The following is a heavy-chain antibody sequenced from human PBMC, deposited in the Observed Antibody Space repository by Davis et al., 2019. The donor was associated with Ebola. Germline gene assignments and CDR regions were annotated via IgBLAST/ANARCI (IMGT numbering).Heavy chain of an antibody. Sequence: AASVKVSCKASGYTFTSYGITWVRQAPGQGLEWMGWINPHNGNTNYAQNVQGRVTMTTDTSTSTAYMEVGILRSDDTAVYYCTRGKWFDPWGQGTLVAVSS. CDR2: INPHNGNT. CDR1: GYTFTSYG. CDR3: TRGKWFDP. V-gene: IGHV1-18*04. J-gene: IGHJ5*02.